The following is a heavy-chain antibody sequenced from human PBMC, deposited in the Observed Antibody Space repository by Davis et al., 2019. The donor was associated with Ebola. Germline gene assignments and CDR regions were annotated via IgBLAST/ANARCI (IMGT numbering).Heavy chain of an antibody. D-gene: IGHD4-17*01. CDR2: INPSGGST. V-gene: IGHV1-46*01. CDR3: ARGGAATTVTTIHYYYYMDV. CDR1: GYTFTSYY. Sequence: ASVKVSCKASGYTFTSYYMHWVRQAPGQGLEWMGIINPSGGSTSYAQKFQGRVTMTRDTSTSTVYMELSSLRSEDTAVYYCARGGAATTVTTIHYYYYMDVWGKGTTVTVSS. J-gene: IGHJ6*03.